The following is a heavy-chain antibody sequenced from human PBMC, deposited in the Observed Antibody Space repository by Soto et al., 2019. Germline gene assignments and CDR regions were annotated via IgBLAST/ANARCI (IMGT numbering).Heavy chain of an antibody. J-gene: IGHJ6*03. CDR2: INHSGST. D-gene: IGHD3-10*01. Sequence: QVQLQQWGAGLLKPSETLSLTCAVYGGSFSGYYWSWIRQPPGKGLEWIGEINHSGSTNYNPSLKSRVTISVDTSKNQFSLKLSSVTAADTAVYYCARRAVGYYYYYMDVWDKGTTVTVSS. V-gene: IGHV4-34*01. CDR1: GGSFSGYY. CDR3: ARRAVGYYYYYMDV.